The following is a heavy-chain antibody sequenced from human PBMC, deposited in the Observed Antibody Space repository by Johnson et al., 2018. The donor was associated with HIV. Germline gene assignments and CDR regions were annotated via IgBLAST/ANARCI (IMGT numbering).Heavy chain of an antibody. CDR2: ISSGSNTI. V-gene: IGHV3-48*01. Sequence: VQLVESGGGLIQPGGSLRLSCAASGFTVSSNYMSWVRQAPGKGLEWVSYISSGSNTIFYADSVKGRFTISRDNSKNTLYLQMNSLRAEDTAVYYCATDAFDIWGQGTMVTVSS. J-gene: IGHJ3*02. CDR1: GFTVSSNY. CDR3: ATDAFDI.